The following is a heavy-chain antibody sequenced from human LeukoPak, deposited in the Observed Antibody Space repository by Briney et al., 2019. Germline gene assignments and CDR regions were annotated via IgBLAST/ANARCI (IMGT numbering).Heavy chain of an antibody. Sequence: GASVKVSCKASGYTFTSYGISWVRQAPGQGLEWMGWISAYNGNTNYAQKLQGRVTMTTDTSTSTAYMELRSLRSDDTAVYYCARDPSVEDDSSGYYHKDAFDIWGQGTMVTVSS. CDR1: GYTFTSYG. D-gene: IGHD3-22*01. V-gene: IGHV1-18*01. CDR3: ARDPSVEDDSSGYYHKDAFDI. J-gene: IGHJ3*02. CDR2: ISAYNGNT.